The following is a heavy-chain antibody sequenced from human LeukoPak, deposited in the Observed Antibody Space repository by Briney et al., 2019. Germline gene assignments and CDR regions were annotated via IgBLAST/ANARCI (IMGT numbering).Heavy chain of an antibody. V-gene: IGHV3-64*01. D-gene: IGHD2-15*01. Sequence: GGSLRLSCAASGFTFSSYAMHWVRQASGKGLEYVSGISSDGGSPFHVNSVKGRSAISRDNSKDTLYLQMGSLRAEDMAVYYCAREYCSGGRCQYYFDYWGQGTLVTVSS. J-gene: IGHJ4*02. CDR3: AREYCSGGRCQYYFDY. CDR2: ISSDGGSP. CDR1: GFTFSSYA.